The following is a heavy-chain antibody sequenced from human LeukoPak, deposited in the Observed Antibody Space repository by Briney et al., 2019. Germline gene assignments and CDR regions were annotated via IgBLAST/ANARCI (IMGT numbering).Heavy chain of an antibody. CDR2: IYTSGST. Sequence: SQTLSLTCTVSGGSISSGSYYWSWIRQPDGKGLEWIGRIYTSGSTNYNPSLKSRVTISVDTSKNQFSLKLSSVTAADTAVYYCARGYYDFWSGYFDYWGQGTLVTVSS. CDR3: ARGYYDFWSGYFDY. D-gene: IGHD3-3*01. V-gene: IGHV4-61*02. J-gene: IGHJ4*02. CDR1: GGSISSGSYY.